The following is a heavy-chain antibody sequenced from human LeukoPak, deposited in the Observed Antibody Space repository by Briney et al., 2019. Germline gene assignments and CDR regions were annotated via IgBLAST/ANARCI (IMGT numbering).Heavy chain of an antibody. V-gene: IGHV4-61*02. CDR2: IYTSGST. J-gene: IGHJ3*02. D-gene: IGHD5-12*01. CDR1: GGSISSGSYY. Sequence: SETLSLTCTVSGGSISSGSYYWSWIRQPAGKGLEWIGRIYTSGSTNYNPSLKSRVTISVDTSKNQFSLKLSSVTAADTAVYYCARSLVATWWVFDIWGQGTMVTVSS. CDR3: ARSLVATWWVFDI.